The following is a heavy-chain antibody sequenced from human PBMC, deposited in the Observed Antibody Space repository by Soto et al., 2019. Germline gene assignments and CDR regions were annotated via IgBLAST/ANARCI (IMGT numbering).Heavy chain of an antibody. CDR1: GGSFSGYY. CDR3: ARGVFSPQDTRIRPQGTNHARSNWYFDL. CDR2: INHSGST. D-gene: IGHD1-1*01. J-gene: IGHJ2*01. Sequence: QVQLQQWGAGLLKPSETLSLTCAVYGGSFSGYYWSWIRQPPGKGLEWIGEINHSGSTNYNPSLKSRVTISVDTSKNQFSLKLSSVTAADTAVYYCARGVFSPQDTRIRPQGTNHARSNWYFDLWGRGTLVTVSS. V-gene: IGHV4-34*01.